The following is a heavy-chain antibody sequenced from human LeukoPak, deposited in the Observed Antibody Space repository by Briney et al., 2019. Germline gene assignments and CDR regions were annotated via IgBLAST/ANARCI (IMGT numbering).Heavy chain of an antibody. Sequence: GGSLRLSCAASGFTLSRYGMHWVRQAPGKGLEWVAFIRFDGKNKYYADSVKGRFTISRDNSKNTLYLQMNSLRAEDTAVYYCAREKGPYDSSGYAFDIWGQGTMVTVSS. CDR3: AREKGPYDSSGYAFDI. CDR2: IRFDGKNK. D-gene: IGHD3-22*01. V-gene: IGHV3-30*02. CDR1: GFTLSRYG. J-gene: IGHJ3*02.